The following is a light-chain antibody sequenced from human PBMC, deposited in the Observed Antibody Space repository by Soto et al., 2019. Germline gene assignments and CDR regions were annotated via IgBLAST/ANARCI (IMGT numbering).Light chain of an antibody. J-gene: IGKJ1*01. CDR3: QQYDSTPPP. CDR1: QSVNSNY. Sequence: EIVLTQSPGTLSLSPGDRATLSCRASQSVNSNYLAWYQRKPGQAPRLLIYGASNRATDIPYRFSASGSGTDFTLTITRLEAEDFAVYYCQQYDSTPPPFGQGTEVEV. V-gene: IGKV3-20*01. CDR2: GAS.